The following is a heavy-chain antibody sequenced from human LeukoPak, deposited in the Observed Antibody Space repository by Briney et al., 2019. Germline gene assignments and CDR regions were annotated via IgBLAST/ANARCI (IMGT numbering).Heavy chain of an antibody. CDR3: ETQELDTSGY. V-gene: IGHV1-2*02. Sequence: VASVKVSCKASGYTFTGYYMHWVRQAPGQGLEWMGWINPNSCGTNYAQKFQVRVTMTREKSISTAYMELSRLRYDDTAVYYCETQELDTSGYWGQGTLVTVSS. J-gene: IGHJ4*02. D-gene: IGHD5-18*01. CDR1: GYTFTGYY. CDR2: INPNSCGT.